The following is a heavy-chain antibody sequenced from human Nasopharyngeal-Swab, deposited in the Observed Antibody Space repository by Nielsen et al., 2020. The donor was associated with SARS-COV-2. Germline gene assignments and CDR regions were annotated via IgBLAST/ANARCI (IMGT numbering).Heavy chain of an antibody. D-gene: IGHD3-3*01. Sequence: SVKVSCKASGGTFSSYAISWVRQAPGQGLEWMGGIVPIFGTANYAQKFQGRVTITADESTSTAYMELSSLRSEDTAVYYCATRITIFGVVITDYYYYGMDVWGQGTTVTVSS. CDR2: IVPIFGTA. CDR3: ATRITIFGVVITDYYYYGMDV. CDR1: GGTFSSYA. V-gene: IGHV1-69*13. J-gene: IGHJ6*02.